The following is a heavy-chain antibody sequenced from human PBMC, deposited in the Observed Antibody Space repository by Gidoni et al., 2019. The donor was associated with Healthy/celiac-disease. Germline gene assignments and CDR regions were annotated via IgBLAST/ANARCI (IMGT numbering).Heavy chain of an antibody. CDR1: GYTFTSYG. D-gene: IGHD2-21*01. J-gene: IGHJ6*02. CDR3: AMADSTGGMDV. V-gene: IGHV1-18*01. Sequence: QVQLVQSGAEVKKPGASVKVSCKAAGYTFTSYGISWVRQAPGQGLEWMGWISVYNGNTNDAQKLQGRVNRTTDTSTSTAYMELRSLRSDDTAVYYCAMADSTGGMDVWGQGTTVTVSS. CDR2: ISVYNGNT.